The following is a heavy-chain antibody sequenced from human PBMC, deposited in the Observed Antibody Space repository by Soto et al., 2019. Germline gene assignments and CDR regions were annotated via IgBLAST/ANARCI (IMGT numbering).Heavy chain of an antibody. V-gene: IGHV1-18*01. CDR3: ARHHGPTTSENWFDP. D-gene: IGHD5-12*01. J-gene: IGHJ5*02. CDR2: ISTYSGDT. Sequence: QVHLVQSGVEVKTPGASVKVSCQASGYTFFTYDISWVRQAPGQGLEWMGWISTYSGDTKYAQKCQGRVTMTTDTSTTPASLELRSLRSDDTAGYYCARHHGPTTSENWFDPWGQGTLVTVSS. CDR1: GYTFFTYD.